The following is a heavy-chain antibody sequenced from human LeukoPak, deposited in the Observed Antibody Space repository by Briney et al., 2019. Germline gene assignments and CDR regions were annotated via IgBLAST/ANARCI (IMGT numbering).Heavy chain of an antibody. V-gene: IGHV4-4*07. CDR2: IYASGST. Sequence: NPSETPSLTCTVSDGSISTNYWSWIRQPAGKGLEWIGRIYASGSTNYKPSLKSRVTMSVDTSKNQFSLKLSSVTAADTAVYYCARETHSGRYSLDNWFDPWGQGTLVTVSS. D-gene: IGHD1-26*01. CDR1: DGSISTNY. J-gene: IGHJ5*02. CDR3: ARETHSGRYSLDNWFDP.